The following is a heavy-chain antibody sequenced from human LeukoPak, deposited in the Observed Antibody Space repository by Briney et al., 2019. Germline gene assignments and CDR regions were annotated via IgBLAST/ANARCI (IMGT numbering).Heavy chain of an antibody. CDR2: ISYDGSNK. D-gene: IGHD3-22*01. CDR3: ARAPYYYDSSGYYDY. J-gene: IGHJ4*02. V-gene: IGHV3-30-3*01. Sequence: GGSLRLSCAASGSTFSSYAMHWVRQAPGKGLEWVAVISYDGSNKYYADSVKGRFTISRDNSKNTLYLQMNSLRAEDTAVYYCARAPYYYDSSGYYDYWGQGTLVTVSS. CDR1: GSTFSSYA.